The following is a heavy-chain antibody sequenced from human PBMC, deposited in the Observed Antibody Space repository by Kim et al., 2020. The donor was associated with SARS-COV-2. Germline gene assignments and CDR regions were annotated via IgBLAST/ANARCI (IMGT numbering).Heavy chain of an antibody. CDR3: ARDHGDYYYYDMDV. J-gene: IGHJ6*02. CDR2: IWYDGGNK. CDR1: GFTFSSYG. Sequence: GGSLRLSCAASGFTFSSYGMHWVRQAPGKGLEWVAVIWYDGGNKYYSDSVKRRFTISRDNSKNTLYLQMNSLRAEDTALYYCARDHGDYYYYDMDVWGQGTTVTVSS. D-gene: IGHD2-8*01. V-gene: IGHV3-33*01.